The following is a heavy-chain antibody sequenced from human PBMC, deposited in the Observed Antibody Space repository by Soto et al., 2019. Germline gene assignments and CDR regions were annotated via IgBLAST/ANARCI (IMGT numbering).Heavy chain of an antibody. CDR1: GAFISRGGYY. D-gene: IGHD3-22*01. Sequence: QVQLQESGPGLAKPSETLSLNCIVSGAFISRGGYYWSWIRQLPGKGLEWIGYVYYDGRTYYNPSLQSRLTMSVDTSENQFSLKLSSLTAADTAVYFCARGNHVFDSSGLDFDYWGQGMLVTVSS. V-gene: IGHV4-31*03. CDR3: ARGNHVFDSSGLDFDY. J-gene: IGHJ4*02. CDR2: VYYDGRT.